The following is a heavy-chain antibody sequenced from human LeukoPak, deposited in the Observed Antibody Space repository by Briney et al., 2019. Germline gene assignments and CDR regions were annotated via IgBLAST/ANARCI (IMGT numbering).Heavy chain of an antibody. CDR1: GGSISSSSYY. CDR2: IYYSGST. Sequence: PSETLSLTCTVSGGSISSSSYYWGWIRQPPGKGLEWIGSIYYSGSTYYNPSLTSRVTISVDTSKNQFSLKLSSVTAADTAVYYCATLITIVRGVTGWFDPWGQGTLVTVSS. CDR3: ATLITIVRGVTGWFDP. J-gene: IGHJ5*02. D-gene: IGHD3-10*01. V-gene: IGHV4-39*01.